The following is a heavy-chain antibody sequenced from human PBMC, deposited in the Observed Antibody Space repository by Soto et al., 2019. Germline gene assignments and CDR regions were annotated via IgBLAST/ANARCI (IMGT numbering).Heavy chain of an antibody. CDR1: GGSISSGGYY. V-gene: IGHV4-31*03. Sequence: PSETLSLTCTVSGGSISSGGYYWSWIRQHPGKGLEWIGYIYYSGSTYYNPSLKSRVTISVDTSKNQFSLKLSSVTAADTAVYYCARAQFYSGSGNYNNLMFDPWGHGTQVTVSS. CDR2: IYYSGST. J-gene: IGHJ5*02. CDR3: ARAQFYSGSGNYNNLMFDP. D-gene: IGHD3-10*01.